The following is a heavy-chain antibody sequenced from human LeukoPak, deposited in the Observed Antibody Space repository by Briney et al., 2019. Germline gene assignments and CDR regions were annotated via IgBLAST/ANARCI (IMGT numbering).Heavy chain of an antibody. CDR1: GGSISSYY. D-gene: IGHD1-20*01. CDR3: ARCITGTPNWFDP. J-gene: IGHJ5*02. V-gene: IGHV4-59*01. CDR2: IYYSGST. Sequence: SETLSLTCTVSGGSISSYYWSWIRQPPGKGLEWIGYIYYSGSTNYNPSLRGRVTISVDTSKNQFSLKLSSVTAADTAVYYCARCITGTPNWFDPWGQGTLVTVSS.